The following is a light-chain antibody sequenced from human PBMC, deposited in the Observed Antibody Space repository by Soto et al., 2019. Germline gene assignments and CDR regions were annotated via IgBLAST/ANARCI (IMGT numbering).Light chain of an antibody. CDR3: AAWDDSLNGYV. CDR1: SSNIGNNG. CDR2: YDD. V-gene: IGLV1-36*01. J-gene: IGLJ1*01. Sequence: QSVLTQPPSVSEAPRQRVTISCSGSSSNIGNNGVNWYQQLPGKAPKLLIYYDDLLPSGVSDRFSGSKSGTPASLAISGLQSEDEADYYCAAWDDSLNGYVFGIGTKVTVL.